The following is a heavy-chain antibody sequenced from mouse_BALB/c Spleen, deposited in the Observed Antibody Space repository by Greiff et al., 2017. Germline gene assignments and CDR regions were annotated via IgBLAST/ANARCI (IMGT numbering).Heavy chain of an antibody. D-gene: IGHD1-2*01. J-gene: IGHJ2*01. CDR1: GYSITSHYA. CDR2: ISYSGST. V-gene: IGHV3-2*02. Sequence: VQLQQSGPGLVKPSQSLSLTCTVTGYSITSHYAWNWIRQFPGNKLEWMGYISYSGSTSYNPSFKSRLSITLDTSKNQFFLQLNSVTTEDTATYYCARDYCYGYWGQGTTLTVSS. CDR3: ARDYCYGY.